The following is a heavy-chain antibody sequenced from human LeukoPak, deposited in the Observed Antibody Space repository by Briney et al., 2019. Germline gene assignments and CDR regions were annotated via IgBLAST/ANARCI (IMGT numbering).Heavy chain of an antibody. V-gene: IGHV3-21*01. J-gene: IGHJ3*02. CDR1: GFTFSSYG. CDR3: ARDSIPPGAFDI. Sequence: GGSLRLSCAASGFTFSSYGMHWVRQAPGKGLEWVSSISSSSSYIYYADSVKGRFTISRDNAKNSLYLQMNSLRAEDTAVYYCARDSIPPGAFDIWGQGTMVTVSS. CDR2: ISSSSSYI.